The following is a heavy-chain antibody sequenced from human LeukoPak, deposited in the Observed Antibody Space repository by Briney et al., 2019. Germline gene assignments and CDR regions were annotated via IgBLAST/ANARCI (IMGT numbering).Heavy chain of an antibody. Sequence: SETPSLTCTVSGGSISSGDYYWSWIRQPPGKGLESIGFIYYSGSTYYNPSLKSRVTISVDTSKNQFSLKLSSVTAADTAVYYCARRGYTPATYSSSWYPTLYFDYWGQGTLVTVSS. J-gene: IGHJ4*02. D-gene: IGHD6-13*01. CDR2: IYYSGST. CDR3: ARRGYTPATYSSSWYPTLYFDY. V-gene: IGHV4-30-4*01. CDR1: GGSISSGDYY.